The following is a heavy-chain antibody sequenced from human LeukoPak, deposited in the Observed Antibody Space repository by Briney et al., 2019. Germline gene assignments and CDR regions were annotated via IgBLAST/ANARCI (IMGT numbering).Heavy chain of an antibody. CDR3: AKSLTKITPATFDQ. V-gene: IGHV3-23*01. J-gene: IGHJ4*02. D-gene: IGHD2-2*01. Sequence: GGSLRFSCAASGFTFSSFAMSGVRQAPGKGLEWVAAVSGGAGSTYYADSVRGRSTISRDNSQNTLSLHMTSLRAEDTAIYYCAKSLTKITPATFDQWGQGTLVTVSS. CDR2: VSGGAGST. CDR1: GFTFSSFA.